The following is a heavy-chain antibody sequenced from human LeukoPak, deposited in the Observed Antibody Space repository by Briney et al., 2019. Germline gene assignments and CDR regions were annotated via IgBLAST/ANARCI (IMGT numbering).Heavy chain of an antibody. V-gene: IGHV3-21*04. Sequence: GGSLRLSCAASGFTFSSYSMNWVRQAPGKGLEWVSSISSSSSYIYYADSVKGRFTIYRDNSKNTLYLQMNSLGAEDTAVYYCVQDWAWGAFANWGQGTLVTVSS. D-gene: IGHD7-27*01. CDR3: VQDWAWGAFAN. CDR1: GFTFSSYS. CDR2: ISSSSSYI. J-gene: IGHJ4*02.